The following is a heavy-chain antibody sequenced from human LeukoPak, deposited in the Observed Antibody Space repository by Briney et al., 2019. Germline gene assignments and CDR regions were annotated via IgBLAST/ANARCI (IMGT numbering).Heavy chain of an antibody. V-gene: IGHV1-2*02. Sequence: ASVKVSCKASGYTFTGYHMHWVRQAPGQGLEYMGWINPNSGGTNSAQNFQGRVTMTRDMSTSTVYMELSSLRSEDTAVYYCARVAAVGLEFDYWGQGTLVTVSS. CDR3: ARVAAVGLEFDY. J-gene: IGHJ4*02. D-gene: IGHD6-19*01. CDR2: INPNSGGT. CDR1: GYTFTGYH.